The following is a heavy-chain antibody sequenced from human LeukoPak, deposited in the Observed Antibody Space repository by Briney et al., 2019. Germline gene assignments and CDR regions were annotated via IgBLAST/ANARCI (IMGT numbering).Heavy chain of an antibody. Sequence: PGGSLRLSCAASGFTFSSYGMHWVRQAPGKGLEWGAFIRYDGRNKYYADSVKGRFTISRDNAKNSMFLQMNSLRAEDTAVYYCARAGLYAGSGLDFWGQGTLVTVSS. D-gene: IGHD2-8*01. J-gene: IGHJ4*02. CDR1: GFTFSSYG. V-gene: IGHV3-30*02. CDR2: IRYDGRNK. CDR3: ARAGLYAGSGLDF.